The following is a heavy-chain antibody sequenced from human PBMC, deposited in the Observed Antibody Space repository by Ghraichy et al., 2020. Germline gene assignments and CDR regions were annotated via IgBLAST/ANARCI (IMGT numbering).Heavy chain of an antibody. CDR2: INHSGST. CDR1: GGSFSGYY. Sequence: SETLSLTCAVYGGSFSGYYWSWIRQPPGKGLEWIGEINHSGSTNYNPSLKSRVTISVDTSKNQFSLKLSSVTAADTAVYYCARGLDDYIWGSYFDYWGQGTLVTVS. V-gene: IGHV4-34*01. D-gene: IGHD3-16*01. CDR3: ARGLDDYIWGSYFDY. J-gene: IGHJ4*02.